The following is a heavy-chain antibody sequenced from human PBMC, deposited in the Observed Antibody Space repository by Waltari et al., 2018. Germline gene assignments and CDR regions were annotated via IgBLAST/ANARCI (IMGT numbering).Heavy chain of an antibody. CDR2: VIHILGIA. Sequence: QVQLVQSGAEVEKPGSSVKVSCKASGGPFSSYAISWVRQAPGQGLEWLGSVIHILGIANYEQKFQGRGTITADKSTSTAYMELSSLRSEDTAVYYCARDEGGEQHENDYWGQGTLVTVSS. J-gene: IGHJ4*02. D-gene: IGHD6-13*01. CDR1: GGPFSSYA. CDR3: ARDEGGEQHENDY. V-gene: IGHV1-69*04.